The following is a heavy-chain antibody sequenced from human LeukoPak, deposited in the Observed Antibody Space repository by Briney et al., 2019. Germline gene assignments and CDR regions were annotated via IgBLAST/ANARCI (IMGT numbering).Heavy chain of an antibody. D-gene: IGHD1-26*01. J-gene: IGHJ4*02. CDR1: GFTFTSYW. CDR3: VRGAPLDY. Sequence: AGGSLRLSCAASGFTFTSYWMHWVRQAPGKGLVWVSRINSDGTSTSYADSVKGRFTISRDNAKNMLYLEMNSLRVDDTSVYYCVRGAPLDYWGQGTLVTVSS. V-gene: IGHV3-74*01. CDR2: INSDGTST.